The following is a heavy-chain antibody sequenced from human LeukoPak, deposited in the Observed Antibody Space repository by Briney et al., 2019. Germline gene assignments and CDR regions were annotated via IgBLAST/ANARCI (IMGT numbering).Heavy chain of an antibody. V-gene: IGHV4-39*01. J-gene: IGHJ4*02. CDR2: IYYGRNY. CDR1: GDSISSRSYY. D-gene: IGHD6-13*01. CDR3: ATQSSSWHYLEY. Sequence: SETLSLTCTVSGDSISSRSYYWGWIRQPPGKGLEWIGKIYYGRNYMWNSSLKSRGTISVDTSKNQFSLKLSSVTAADTAVYYCATQSSSWHYLEYWGQGTLVTVSS.